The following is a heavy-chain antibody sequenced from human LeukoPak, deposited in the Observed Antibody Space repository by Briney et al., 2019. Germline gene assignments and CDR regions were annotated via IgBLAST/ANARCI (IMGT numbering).Heavy chain of an antibody. CDR3: ARNLHDSSGYYDFDAFDI. CDR1: GYTFTSYY. D-gene: IGHD3-22*01. Sequence: ASVKVSCKASGYTFTSYYMHWVRQAPGQGLEGMGIINPSGGSTSYAQKFQGRVTMTRDMSTSTVYMGLSSLRSEDTAVYYCARNLHDSSGYYDFDAFDIWGQGTMVTVSS. CDR2: INPSGGST. J-gene: IGHJ3*02. V-gene: IGHV1-46*01.